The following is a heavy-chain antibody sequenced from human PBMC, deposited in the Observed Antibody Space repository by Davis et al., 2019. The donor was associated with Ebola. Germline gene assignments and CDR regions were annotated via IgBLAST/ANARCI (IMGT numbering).Heavy chain of an antibody. D-gene: IGHD5-18*01. CDR3: ARAGGYSYADWYFDL. J-gene: IGHJ2*01. Sequence: PGGSLRLSCAASGFTFNNYAMTWVRQAPGKGLEWVSTVSDSGYSTYYADSVKGRFTISRDNAKNSLYLQMNSLRAEDTAVYYCARAGGYSYADWYFDLWGRGTLVTVSS. CDR1: GFTFNNYA. V-gene: IGHV3-23*01. CDR2: VSDSGYST.